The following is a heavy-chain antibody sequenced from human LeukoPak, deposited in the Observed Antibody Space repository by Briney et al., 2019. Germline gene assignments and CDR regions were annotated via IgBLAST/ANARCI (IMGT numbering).Heavy chain of an antibody. Sequence: PSETLSLTCTVSGGSISSYYWSWIRQPPGKGLEWIGYIYYSGTTNYNPSLKSRATISVDTSKNQFSLRLSSVTAADTAVYYCAREMMGYYDMDVWGRGTTVTVSS. D-gene: IGHD3-16*01. J-gene: IGHJ6*02. CDR2: IYYSGTT. CDR3: AREMMGYYDMDV. V-gene: IGHV4-59*12. CDR1: GGSISSYY.